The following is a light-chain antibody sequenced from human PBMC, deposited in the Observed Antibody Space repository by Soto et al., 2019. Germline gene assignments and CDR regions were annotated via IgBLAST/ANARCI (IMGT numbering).Light chain of an antibody. CDR3: SSYRDTTTVV. CDR2: EVN. Sequence: QSALTQPASVSGSPGQPITISCTGTSSDVGAYNYVSWYQLHPGKAPKLMIYEVNNRPSGVSHRFSGSKSGNTASLTFSGLQPEDEADYYCSSYRDTTTVVFGGGTQLTVL. J-gene: IGLJ2*01. V-gene: IGLV2-14*01. CDR1: SSDVGAYNY.